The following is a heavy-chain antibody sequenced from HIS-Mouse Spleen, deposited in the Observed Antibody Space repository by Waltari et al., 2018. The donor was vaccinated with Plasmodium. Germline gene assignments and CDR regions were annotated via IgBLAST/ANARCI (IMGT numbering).Heavy chain of an antibody. CDR2: ISYDGSNK. V-gene: IGHV3-30*18. D-gene: IGHD6-13*01. J-gene: IGHJ4*02. CDR1: GFTFSSYG. CDR3: AKDRRSSSWYVDY. Sequence: QVQLVESGGGVVQPGRSLRLSCAASGFTFSSYGMHLVRQAPGKGLEWVAVISYDGSNKYYADSVKGRFTISRDNSKNTLYLQMNSLRAEDTAVYYCAKDRRSSSWYVDYWGQGTLVTVSS.